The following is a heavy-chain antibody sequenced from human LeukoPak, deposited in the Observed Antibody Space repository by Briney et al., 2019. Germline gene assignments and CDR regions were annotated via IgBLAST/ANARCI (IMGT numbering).Heavy chain of an antibody. CDR2: ITSGSSYI. Sequence: GTLRLSCAASGFTFSSYNMNWVRQAPGKGLEWVSSITSGSSYIYYADSVKGRFTISRDNAKNSLYLQMNSLRAEDTAVYYCARDPYSGSYGNYYYFMDVWGKGTTVTISS. V-gene: IGHV3-21*01. CDR3: ARDPYSGSYGNYYYFMDV. D-gene: IGHD1-26*01. CDR1: GFTFSSYN. J-gene: IGHJ6*03.